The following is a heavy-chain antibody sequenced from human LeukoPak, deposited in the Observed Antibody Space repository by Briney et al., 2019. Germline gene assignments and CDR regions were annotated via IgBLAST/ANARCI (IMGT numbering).Heavy chain of an antibody. V-gene: IGHV3-30*18. D-gene: IGHD3-22*01. CDR1: GFTFSSYG. CDR2: ISYDGSNK. J-gene: IGHJ4*02. Sequence: GGSLRLSCAASGFTFSSYGMHWVRQAPGKGLEWVAVISYDGSNKYYADSVKGRFAISSDNSKNTLYLQMNSLRAEDTAVYYCAKDQAYDSSGYYSYWGQGTLVTVSS. CDR3: AKDQAYDSSGYYSY.